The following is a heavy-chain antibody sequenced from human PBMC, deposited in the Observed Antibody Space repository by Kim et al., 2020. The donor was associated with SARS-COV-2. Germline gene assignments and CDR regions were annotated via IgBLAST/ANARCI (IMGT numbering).Heavy chain of an antibody. D-gene: IGHD3-16*01. J-gene: IGHJ3*02. CDR1: GFTFSAYD. CDR2: ITKSSATI. V-gene: IGHV3-48*02. Sequence: GGSLRLSCATSGFTFSAYDMNWVRQAPGKGLEWLSFITKSSATIYYADSVQGRFTISRDTAKNSLYLQMNSLRDEDTALYYCVRDRMGGAFDIWGQGTMV. CDR3: VRDRMGGAFDI.